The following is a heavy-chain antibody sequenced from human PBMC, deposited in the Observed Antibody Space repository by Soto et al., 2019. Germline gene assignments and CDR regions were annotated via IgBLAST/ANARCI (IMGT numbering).Heavy chain of an antibody. CDR3: ATNGAAYSYGLSFDY. CDR1: GGSISSSSYY. J-gene: IGHJ4*02. V-gene: IGHV4-39*01. Sequence: QLQLQESGPGLVKPSETLSLTCTVSGGSISSSSYYWGWIRQPPGKGLEWIGSIYYSGSTYYNPSLKSRVTISVDTSKNQFSLKLSSVTAADTAVYYCATNGAAYSYGLSFDYWGQGTLVTVSS. D-gene: IGHD5-18*01. CDR2: IYYSGST.